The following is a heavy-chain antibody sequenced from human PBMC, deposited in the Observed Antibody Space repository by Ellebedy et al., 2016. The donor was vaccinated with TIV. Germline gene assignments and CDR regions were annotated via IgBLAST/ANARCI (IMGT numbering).Heavy chain of an antibody. V-gene: IGHV3-23*05. D-gene: IGHD1-1*01. CDR3: GRGSTGNYYAMDV. CDR2: IDSTGRYT. J-gene: IGHJ6*02. Sequence: GESLKISXEASEFTFRNYAMTWVRQAPGKGLEWVLAIDSTGRYTFYADSVKGRFTISRDNSKNTLYLQMNSLRAEDTAVYYCGRGSTGNYYAMDVWGQGTTVTVSS. CDR1: EFTFRNYA.